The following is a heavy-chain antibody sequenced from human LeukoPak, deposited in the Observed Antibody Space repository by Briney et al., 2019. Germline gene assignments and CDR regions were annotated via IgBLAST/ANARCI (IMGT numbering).Heavy chain of an antibody. D-gene: IGHD2-15*01. CDR2: IFHTGST. Sequence: PGGSLRLSCAASGFTVSSNYMSWVRQAPGKGLEWVGSIFHTGSTYYTSSLKSRVSISLGKSRNQFSLKLSSVTATDTAEYFCARGSPVVQYWGQGTLVTVSS. J-gene: IGHJ4*02. V-gene: IGHV4-38-2*01. CDR1: GFTVSSNY. CDR3: ARGSPVVQY.